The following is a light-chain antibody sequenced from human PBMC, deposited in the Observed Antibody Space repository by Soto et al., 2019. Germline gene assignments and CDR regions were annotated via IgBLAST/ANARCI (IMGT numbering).Light chain of an antibody. Sequence: DIQMTQSPSTLSASVGDRVTITCRASQSISSWLAWYQQEPGKAPKLLIYDASSLESGVPSRFSGSGSGTEFTLTISSLQPDDFATYYCQQYNGYPYTFGQGSKREIK. J-gene: IGKJ2*01. CDR2: DAS. CDR1: QSISSW. V-gene: IGKV1-5*01. CDR3: QQYNGYPYT.